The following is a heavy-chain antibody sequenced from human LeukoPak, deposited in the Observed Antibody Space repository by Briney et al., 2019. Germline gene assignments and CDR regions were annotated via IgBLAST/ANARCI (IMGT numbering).Heavy chain of an antibody. V-gene: IGHV4-59*01. D-gene: IGHD3-9*01. Sequence: SETLSLTCTVSGGSFSSYYWSWIRQPPGKGLGWIGYIYYNGSTNYNPSLKSRVTISVDTSRNRYCLKLRSVTAADTAVYYCARDRSPLLYFAAFDIWGQGTMVTVSS. CDR3: ARDRSPLLYFAAFDI. CDR1: GGSFSSYY. J-gene: IGHJ3*02. CDR2: IYYNGST.